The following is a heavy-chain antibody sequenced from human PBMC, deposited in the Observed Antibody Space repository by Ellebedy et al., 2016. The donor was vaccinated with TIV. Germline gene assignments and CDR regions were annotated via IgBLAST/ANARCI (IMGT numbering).Heavy chain of an antibody. J-gene: IGHJ4*02. D-gene: IGHD7-27*01. V-gene: IGHV3-11*01. CDR2: ISDSGSSI. Sequence: PGGSLRLSCTASGFTFSHYYMNWIRQAPGKGLEWLSYISDSGSSILYADSVGGRFTISRDNAKNSLYLEMNNLRADDTAVYYCARDVTGIRGFGYWGQGTLVTVSS. CDR3: ARDVTGIRGFGY. CDR1: GFTFSHYY.